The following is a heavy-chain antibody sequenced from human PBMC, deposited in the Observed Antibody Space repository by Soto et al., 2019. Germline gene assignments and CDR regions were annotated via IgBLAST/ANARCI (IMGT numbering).Heavy chain of an antibody. CDR2: IYYSGST. CDR1: GGSISIGGYY. Sequence: SETLSLTCTVSGGSISIGGYYWRCMRQHPGKGLEWIGYIYYSGSTYYNPSLKSRVTISVDTSKNQFSLKLSSVTAADTAVYYCARDGLRFLEWSPVPPYGMDVWGQGTTVTVSS. CDR3: ARDGLRFLEWSPVPPYGMDV. J-gene: IGHJ6*02. D-gene: IGHD3-3*01. V-gene: IGHV4-31*03.